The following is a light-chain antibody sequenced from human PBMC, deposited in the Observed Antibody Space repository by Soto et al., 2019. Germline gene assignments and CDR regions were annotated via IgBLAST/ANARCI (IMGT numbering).Light chain of an antibody. CDR2: GAS. CDR3: QQYDSSPKT. J-gene: IGKJ1*01. V-gene: IGKV3-20*01. CDR1: QSVSSSY. Sequence: EVLLTQSPGTLSLSPGERATLSCRASQSVSSSYLAWYQQKPGQAPRLLIYGASSRATGIPDRCSGSGSGTDFTLTISRLEPEDFAVYYCQQYDSSPKTFGQGTKVDI.